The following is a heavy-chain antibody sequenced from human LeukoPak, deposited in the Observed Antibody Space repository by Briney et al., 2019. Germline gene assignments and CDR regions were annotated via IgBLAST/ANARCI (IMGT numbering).Heavy chain of an antibody. Sequence: ASVKVSCKASGYTFTSYGISWVRQAPGQGLEWMGGIIPIFGTANYAQKLQGRVTMTTDTSTSTAYMELRSLRSDDTAVYYCARAGYSSGWYTDYWGQGTLVTVSS. D-gene: IGHD6-19*01. CDR1: GYTFTSYG. CDR3: ARAGYSSGWYTDY. CDR2: IIPIFGTA. V-gene: IGHV1-18*01. J-gene: IGHJ4*02.